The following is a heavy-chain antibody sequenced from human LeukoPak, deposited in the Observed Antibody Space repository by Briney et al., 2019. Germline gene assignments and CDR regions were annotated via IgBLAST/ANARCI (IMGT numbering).Heavy chain of an antibody. Sequence: GSSVKVSCTASGGTFSSYAISWVRQAPGQGLEWMGGIIPIFGTANYAQKFKGRVPITEDQSTSTAYRELSRLRSEDTAVYYCARAVTMGRGGIMDYDYGMDVWGKGTTVTVSS. V-gene: IGHV1-69*01. CDR3: ARAVTMGRGGIMDYDYGMDV. CDR2: IIPIFGTA. CDR1: GGTFSSYA. J-gene: IGHJ6*04. D-gene: IGHD3-10*01.